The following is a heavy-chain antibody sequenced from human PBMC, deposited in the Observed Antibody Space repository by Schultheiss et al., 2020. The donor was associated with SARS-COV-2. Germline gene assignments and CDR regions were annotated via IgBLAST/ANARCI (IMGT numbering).Heavy chain of an antibody. CDR1: GFSLSTSGMC. Sequence: SGPTLVKPTQTLTLTCTFSGFSLSTSGMCVTWIRQPPGKALEWLALIYWDDDKRYSPSLMSRLTITKDTSKNQVVLTMTNMDPVDTATYYCARSTGGYSPPDYWGQGTLVTVSS. V-gene: IGHV2-5*02. CDR2: IYWDDDK. CDR3: ARSTGGYSPPDY. D-gene: IGHD5-18*01. J-gene: IGHJ4*02.